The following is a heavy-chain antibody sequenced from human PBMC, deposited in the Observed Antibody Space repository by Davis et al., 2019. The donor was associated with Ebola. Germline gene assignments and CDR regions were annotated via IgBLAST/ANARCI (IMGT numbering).Heavy chain of an antibody. CDR3: ARGLRAPRYGSGSRYYDYGMDV. J-gene: IGHJ6*02. CDR2: INHSGST. D-gene: IGHD3-10*01. Sequence: MPSETLSLTCAVYGGSSSGYYWSCIRHPPGKGLEWIGEINHSGSTNYHPSLKSRVTISVDTSKNQFSLKLSSVPAADTAVYYCARGLRAPRYGSGSRYYDYGMDVWGQGTTVTVSS. CDR1: GGSSSGYY. V-gene: IGHV4-34*01.